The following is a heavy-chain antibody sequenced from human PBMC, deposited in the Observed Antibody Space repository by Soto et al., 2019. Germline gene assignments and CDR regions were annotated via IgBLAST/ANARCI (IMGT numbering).Heavy chain of an antibody. CDR1: GGTFNTLS. Sequence: QVLLVQSGAEGKRPGSSAKVSCKPSGGTFNTLSINWVRQAPGQGLEWVGAIIPLFDSTNYAQKFQDRVTITADKSMDPAYLELNNLRSDDTAVYYCTTRDQGRFDHWGQGTPLTVSS. J-gene: IGHJ4*02. V-gene: IGHV1-69*06. CDR2: IIPLFDST. CDR3: TTRDQGRFDH.